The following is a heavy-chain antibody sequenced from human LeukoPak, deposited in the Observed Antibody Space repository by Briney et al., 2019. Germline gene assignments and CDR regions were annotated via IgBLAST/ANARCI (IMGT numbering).Heavy chain of an antibody. D-gene: IGHD6-13*01. CDR3: ARIGVAAAGNT. Sequence: SQTLSLTCTVSGYSISSGYYWGWIRQPPGKGLEGIGNIYHSESTNYNPSLRSRVTKSVDTPKNQFPLTLSPVTSGDTAVYYCARIGVAAAGNTWGQGTLVTVSS. CDR1: GYSISSGYY. V-gene: IGHV4-38-2*02. CDR2: IYHSEST. J-gene: IGHJ5*02.